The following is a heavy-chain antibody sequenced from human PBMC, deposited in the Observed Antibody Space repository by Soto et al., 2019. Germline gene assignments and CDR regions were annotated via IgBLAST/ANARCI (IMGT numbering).Heavy chain of an antibody. CDR3: ARDLIGDYYGSGSYYYYYMDV. V-gene: IGHV4-61*01. Sequence: SETLSLTCTVSGGSVSSGSYYWSWIRQPPGKGLEWIGYIYYSGSTNYNPSLKSRVTISVDTSKNQFSLKLSSVTAADTAVYYCARDLIGDYYGSGSYYYYYMDVWGKGTTVTVSS. CDR2: IYYSGST. CDR1: GGSVSSGSYY. D-gene: IGHD3-10*01. J-gene: IGHJ6*03.